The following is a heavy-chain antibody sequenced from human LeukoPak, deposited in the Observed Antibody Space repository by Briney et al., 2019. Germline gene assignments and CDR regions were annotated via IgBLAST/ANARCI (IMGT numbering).Heavy chain of an antibody. J-gene: IGHJ4*02. D-gene: IGHD2-21*02. CDR2: IIPIFGTA. CDR1: GGTFSSYA. V-gene: IGHV1-69*13. CDR3: ARALAYCGGDCYGELDY. Sequence: SVKVSCKASGGTFSSYAISWVRQAPGQGLEWMGGIIPIFGTANYAQKFRGRVTITADESTSTAYMELSSLRSEDTAVYYCARALAYCGGDCYGELDYWGQGTLVTVSS.